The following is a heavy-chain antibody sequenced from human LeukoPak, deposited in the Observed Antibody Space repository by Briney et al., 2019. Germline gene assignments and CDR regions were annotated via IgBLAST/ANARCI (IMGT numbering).Heavy chain of an antibody. CDR3: VRTSVAPHDKIGFVDH. D-gene: IGHD3-22*01. CDR1: GYTLTELS. J-gene: IGHJ4*02. Sequence: ASVKVSCKVSGYTLTELSMHWVRQAPGKGLEWMGGFDPEDGETIYAQKFQGRVTMTEDTSTDTAYMELSSLRSEDTAVYYCVRTSVAPHDKIGFVDHWGQGTLVTVSS. V-gene: IGHV1-24*01. CDR2: FDPEDGET.